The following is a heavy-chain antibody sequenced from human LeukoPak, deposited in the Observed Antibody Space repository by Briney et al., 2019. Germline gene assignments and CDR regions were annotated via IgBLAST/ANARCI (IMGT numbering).Heavy chain of an antibody. V-gene: IGHV3-30*02. J-gene: IGHJ4*02. CDR2: IRYDGSNK. D-gene: IGHD6-6*01. CDR3: AKVMYSSSSAYYFDY. CDR1: GFTFSSYG. Sequence: PGGSLRLSCAASGFTFSSYGMHRVRQAPGKGLEWVAFIRYDGSNKYYADSVKGRFTISRDNSKNTLYLQMNSLRAEDTAVYYCAKVMYSSSSAYYFDYWGQGTLVTVSS.